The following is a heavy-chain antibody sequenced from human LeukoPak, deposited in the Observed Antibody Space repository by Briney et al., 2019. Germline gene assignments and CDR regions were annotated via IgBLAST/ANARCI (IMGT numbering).Heavy chain of an antibody. V-gene: IGHV3-30*18. CDR1: GFTFGDFD. J-gene: IGHJ6*02. Sequence: PGGSLRLSCAASGFTFGDFDMHWVRQAPGKGLEWVAVISYDGSNKYYGESVKGRFTISRDNAKNTLFLQMNSLRVEDTAVYYCAKDDYGMDVWGQGTTVTVSS. CDR3: AKDDYGMDV. CDR2: ISYDGSNK.